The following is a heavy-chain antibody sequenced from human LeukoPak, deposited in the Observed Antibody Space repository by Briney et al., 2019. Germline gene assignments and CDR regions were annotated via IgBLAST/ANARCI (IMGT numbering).Heavy chain of an antibody. Sequence: ASVKVSCKASGGTFSSYAISWVRQAPGQGLEWMGGIIPIFGTANYAQKFQGRVTITADKSTSTAYMELSSLRSEDTAVYYCARVIPYSSRHWFYPWGQGTLVTVSS. CDR3: ARVIPYSSRHWFYP. V-gene: IGHV1-69*06. CDR2: IIPIFGTA. CDR1: GGTFSSYA. J-gene: IGHJ5*02. D-gene: IGHD6-13*01.